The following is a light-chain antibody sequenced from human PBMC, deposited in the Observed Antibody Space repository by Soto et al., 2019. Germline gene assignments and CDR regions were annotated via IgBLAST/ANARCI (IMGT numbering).Light chain of an antibody. CDR1: SGHSTYV. V-gene: IGLV4-60*02. CDR2: LDRSGGY. Sequence: QSVLTQSSSASASLGSSVKLTCTLSSGHSTYVIAWHQQQPGKAPRYLMKLDRSGGYNKGTGVPDRFSGSSSGADRYLTISNLQFEDEADYYCETWDTNPRVFGAGTKLTVL. CDR3: ETWDTNPRV. J-gene: IGLJ1*01.